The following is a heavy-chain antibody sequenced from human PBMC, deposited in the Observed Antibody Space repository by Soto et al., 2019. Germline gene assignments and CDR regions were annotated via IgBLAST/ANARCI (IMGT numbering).Heavy chain of an antibody. V-gene: IGHV3-48*01. CDR1: GFTFRNYN. CDR3: AGGGVRGVITRTRDYYGMDV. D-gene: IGHD3-10*01. Sequence: SGGSLRLSCAASGFTFRNYNMNWVRQAPGKGLEWLSYISGASGTIYYADSMQGRFTISRDNAKNSLYLQMNSLKASDTAMYYCAGGGVRGVITRTRDYYGMDVWGQGTTVTVSS. CDR2: ISGASGTI. J-gene: IGHJ6*02.